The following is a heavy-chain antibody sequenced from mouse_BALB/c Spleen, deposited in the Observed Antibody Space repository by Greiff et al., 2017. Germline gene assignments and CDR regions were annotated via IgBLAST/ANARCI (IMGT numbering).Heavy chain of an antibody. CDR1: GFNIKDTY. D-gene: IGHD6-2*01. Sequence: VQLQQSGAELVKPGASVKLSCTASGFNIKDTYMHWVKQRPEQGLEWIGRIDPANDNTKYDPKFQGKATITADTSSNTAYLQLSSLTSEDTAVYYCARLGQSLYYFDYWGQGTTLTVSS. CDR2: IDPANDNT. V-gene: IGHV14-3*02. J-gene: IGHJ2*01. CDR3: ARLGQSLYYFDY.